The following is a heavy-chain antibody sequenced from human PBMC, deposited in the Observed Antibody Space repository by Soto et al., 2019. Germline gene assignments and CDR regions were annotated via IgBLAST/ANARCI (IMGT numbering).Heavy chain of an antibody. CDR1: GYSFPTYW. V-gene: IGHV5-51*01. J-gene: IGHJ3*02. D-gene: IGHD6-6*01. Sequence: PGESLKISCKGSGYSFPTYWIAWVRQMPGKGLEWMGIIYPGDSDTRYSPSFQGQVTFSADKSTSTAYLHWNILKASDTAMYYCAREYKEAGRPDGFDIWGQGTMVTVSS. CDR2: IYPGDSDT. CDR3: AREYKEAGRPDGFDI.